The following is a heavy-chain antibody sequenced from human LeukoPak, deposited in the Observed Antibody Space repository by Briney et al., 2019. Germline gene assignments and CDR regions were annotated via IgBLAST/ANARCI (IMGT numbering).Heavy chain of an antibody. CDR1: GFTFSCYA. V-gene: IGHV3-23*01. CDR3: AARNYDILTGYPY. Sequence: GGSLRLSCAASGFTFSCYAMSWVRQAPGKGLEWVSAISGSGGSTYYADSVKGRFTVSRDNSKNTLYLQMNSLRAEDTAVYYCAARNYDILTGYPYWGQGTLVTVSS. J-gene: IGHJ4*02. D-gene: IGHD3-9*01. CDR2: ISGSGGST.